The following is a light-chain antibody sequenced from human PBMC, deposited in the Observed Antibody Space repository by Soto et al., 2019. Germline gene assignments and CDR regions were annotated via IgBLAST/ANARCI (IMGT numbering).Light chain of an antibody. CDR2: GNS. Sequence: QSVLTQPPSVSGAPGQRVTISCTGSSSNIGAGYDVHWYQQLPGTAPKILIYGNSNRPSGVPDRFSGSKSGTSASLAITGLQAEDEADYYCQSYDSSRSVGFGGGTQLTVL. CDR3: QSYDSSRSVG. V-gene: IGLV1-40*01. CDR1: SSNIGAGYD. J-gene: IGLJ2*01.